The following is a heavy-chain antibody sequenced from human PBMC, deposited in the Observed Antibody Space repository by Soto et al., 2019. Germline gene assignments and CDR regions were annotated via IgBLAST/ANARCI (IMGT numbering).Heavy chain of an antibody. V-gene: IGHV3-30*03. CDR1: GFTFSSYG. Sequence: GGSLRLSCAASGFTFSSYGMHWVRQAPGKGLEWVAVISYDGSNKYYADSVKGRFTISRDNSKNTLYLQMNSLRAEDTAVYYCAAIPRYCSSTSCCEDFYYYYYMDVWGKGTTVTVSS. CDR3: AAIPRYCSSTSCCEDFYYYYYMDV. J-gene: IGHJ6*03. D-gene: IGHD2-2*01. CDR2: ISYDGSNK.